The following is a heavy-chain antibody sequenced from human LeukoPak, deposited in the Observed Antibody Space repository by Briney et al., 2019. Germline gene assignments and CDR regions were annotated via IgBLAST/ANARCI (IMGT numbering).Heavy chain of an antibody. CDR3: ARERLYYYDSSGGGFDY. D-gene: IGHD3-22*01. Sequence: SETLSLTCTVSGGSISSSSYYWGWIREPPGKGLEWIGRIYYSGSTYYNPSLKSRVTISVDTSKNQFSLKLSSVTAADTAVYYCARERLYYYDSSGGGFDYWGQGTLVTVSS. V-gene: IGHV4-39*02. J-gene: IGHJ4*02. CDR1: GGSISSSSYY. CDR2: IYYSGST.